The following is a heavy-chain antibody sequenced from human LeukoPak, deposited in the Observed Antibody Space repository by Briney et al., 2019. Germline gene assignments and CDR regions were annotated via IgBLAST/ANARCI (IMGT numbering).Heavy chain of an antibody. V-gene: IGHV3-7*01. CDR2: IKQDGGEK. J-gene: IGHJ6*02. D-gene: IGHD3-3*01. Sequence: GGSLRLSCAASGFTFSSYWMSWVRQAPGKGLEWVANIKQDGGEKYYVDSVKGRFTISRDNSKNTLYLQMNSLRAEDTAVYYCARCFGSGPLWDYYGMDVWGQGTTVTVSS. CDR3: ARCFGSGPLWDYYGMDV. CDR1: GFTFSSYW.